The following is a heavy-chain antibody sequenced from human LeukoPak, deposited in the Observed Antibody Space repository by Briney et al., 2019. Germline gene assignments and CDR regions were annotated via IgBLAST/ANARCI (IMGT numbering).Heavy chain of an antibody. D-gene: IGHD6-19*01. CDR1: GFTFSSYS. CDR2: ISSSSSTI. Sequence: TGGSLRLYCAASGFTFSSYSMNWVRQAPGKRLECVSYISSSSSTIYYADSVKGRFTISRDNAKNSLYLQMNSLRDEDTAVYYCARDRHSGWRYYFDYWGQGTLVTVSS. CDR3: ARDRHSGWRYYFDY. V-gene: IGHV3-48*02. J-gene: IGHJ4*02.